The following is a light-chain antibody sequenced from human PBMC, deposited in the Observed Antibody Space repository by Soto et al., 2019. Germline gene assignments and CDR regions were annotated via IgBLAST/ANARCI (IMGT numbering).Light chain of an antibody. CDR1: SSDVGGYNY. J-gene: IGLJ2*01. CDR2: EVN. V-gene: IGLV2-14*01. Sequence: QSALTQHASVSGSPGQSITISCTGTSSDVGGYNYVSWYQQHPGKAPKLMIYEVNNRPSGVSFRFSGSKSGSTASLTISGLQAEDEADYYCSSYTSTNTLVFGGGTKLTVL. CDR3: SSYTSTNTLV.